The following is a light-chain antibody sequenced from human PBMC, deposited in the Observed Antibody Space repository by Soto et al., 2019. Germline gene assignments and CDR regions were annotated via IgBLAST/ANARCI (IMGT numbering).Light chain of an antibody. J-gene: IGKJ1*01. CDR2: GAS. CDR1: QSVSSSY. V-gene: IGKV3-20*01. Sequence: IVLTQSPGTLSLSPGERATLSCRASQSVSSSYLAWYQQKPGQAPRLLIYGASSRATGIPDRFSGSGSGAEFTLTISSLQPEDFATYYCQQYNTYPWTFGQGTTWIS. CDR3: QQYNTYPWT.